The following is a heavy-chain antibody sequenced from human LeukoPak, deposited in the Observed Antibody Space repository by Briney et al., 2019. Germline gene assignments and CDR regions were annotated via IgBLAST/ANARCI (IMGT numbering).Heavy chain of an antibody. Sequence: SETLSRTCAVSGGSISSFYWNWIRQPPGKGLEWIGRIYTSGSTNYNPSLKSRVTMSVDTSKNQFSLKLSSVTAADTAVYYCARDKIPHYYDTSGYSDAFDIWGQGTMGTVSS. D-gene: IGHD3-22*01. CDR2: IYTSGST. J-gene: IGHJ3*02. V-gene: IGHV4-4*07. CDR1: GGSISSFY. CDR3: ARDKIPHYYDTSGYSDAFDI.